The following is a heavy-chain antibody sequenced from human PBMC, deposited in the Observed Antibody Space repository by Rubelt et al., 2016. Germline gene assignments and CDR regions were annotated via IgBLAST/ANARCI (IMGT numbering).Heavy chain of an antibody. V-gene: IGHV4-34*01. Sequence: QVQLQQWGAGLLKPSETLSLTCAVYGGSFSGYYWSWIRQPPGKGLEWIGEINHSGSTNYNPSLKSRVPISVDTSKNQFSLKLSSVTAADTAVYYCAREGVAGRRFDPWGQGTLVTVSS. J-gene: IGHJ5*02. D-gene: IGHD6-19*01. CDR2: INHSGST. CDR1: GGSFSGYY. CDR3: AREGVAGRRFDP.